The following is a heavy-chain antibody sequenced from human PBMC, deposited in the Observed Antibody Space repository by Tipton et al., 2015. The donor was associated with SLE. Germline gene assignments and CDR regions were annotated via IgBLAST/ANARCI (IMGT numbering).Heavy chain of an antibody. Sequence: SLRLSCAASGFSLSDYWMDWVRQVPGKRLVWVSRISKDGSTTNYADSVEGRFTISRDNARNTVYLQMNSLRAEDTAVYYCARDPDLTTYGAFDIWGQGTMVTVSS. CDR1: GFSLSDYW. CDR2: ISKDGSTT. J-gene: IGHJ3*02. V-gene: IGHV3-74*01. D-gene: IGHD3-10*01. CDR3: ARDPDLTTYGAFDI.